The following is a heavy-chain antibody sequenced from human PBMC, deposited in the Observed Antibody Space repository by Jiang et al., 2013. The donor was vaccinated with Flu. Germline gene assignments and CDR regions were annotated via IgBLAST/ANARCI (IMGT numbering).Heavy chain of an antibody. CDR1: DGSISSDNW. V-gene: IGHV4-4*02. Sequence: VSDGSISSDNWWSWIRQPPGRGLEWIAEIHHSGTTNYNPSLRSRVTMSVDKSNNQFSLKLSSVTAADTAVYYCARDGGFRYYYGMDVWGLGTTVTVSS. CDR3: ARDGGFRYYYGMDV. D-gene: IGHD2-15*01. J-gene: IGHJ6*02. CDR2: IHHSGTT.